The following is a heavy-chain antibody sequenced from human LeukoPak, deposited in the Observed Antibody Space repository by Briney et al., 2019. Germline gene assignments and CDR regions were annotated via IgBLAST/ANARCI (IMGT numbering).Heavy chain of an antibody. V-gene: IGHV3-48*01. J-gene: IGHJ4*02. CDR2: ISSSSSTI. CDR1: GFTFSSYS. D-gene: IGHD3-22*01. CDR3: ARGVYNYYDSSGPKEFDY. Sequence: QPGGSLRLSCAASGFTFSSYSMNWVRQAPGKGLEWVSYISSSSSTIYYADSVKGRFTISRDNAKNSLYLQMNSLRAEDTAVYYCARGVYNYYDSSGPKEFDYWGQGTLVTVSS.